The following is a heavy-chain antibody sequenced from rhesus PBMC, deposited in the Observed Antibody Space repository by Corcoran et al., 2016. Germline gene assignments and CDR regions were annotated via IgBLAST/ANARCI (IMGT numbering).Heavy chain of an antibody. V-gene: IGHV4-169*02. CDR2: IYGSGSST. J-gene: IGHJ4*01. Sequence: QLQLQESGPGLVKPSETLSVTCAVSGGSISSSYWSWIRQAPGKGLEWIGYIYGSGSSTNYNPALKSRVTLAVETSKNQLSLKLSSVTTADTDVYYCARDGSVAAKGDFDYWGQGVLVTVSS. CDR3: ARDGSVAAKGDFDY. CDR1: GGSISSSY. D-gene: IGHD4-29*01.